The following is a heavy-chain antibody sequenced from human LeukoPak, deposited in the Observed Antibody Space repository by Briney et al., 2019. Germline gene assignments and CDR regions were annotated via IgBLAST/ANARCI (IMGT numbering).Heavy chain of an antibody. CDR2: IKQDGSEK. V-gene: IGHV3-7*01. CDR1: GFTFSSYW. CDR3: ARAPVVAAIWEFDP. J-gene: IGHJ5*02. Sequence: PGGSLRLSCAASGFTFSSYWMSWVRQAPGKGLEWVANIKQDGSEKYYVDSVKGRFTISRDNAKNSLYLQMNSLRAEDMAVYYCARAPVVAAIWEFDPWGQGTLVTVSS. D-gene: IGHD2-15*01.